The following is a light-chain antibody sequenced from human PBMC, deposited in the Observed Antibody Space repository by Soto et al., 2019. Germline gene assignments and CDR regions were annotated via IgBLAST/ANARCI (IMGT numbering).Light chain of an antibody. CDR2: DVT. J-gene: IGLJ2*01. CDR1: SSDVGGYNY. V-gene: IGLV2-11*01. Sequence: QSALTQPRSVSGSPGQSVTISCTGTSSDVGGYNYVSWYQQHPGKAPKLIIYDVTKRPSGVPDRFSGSKSGNTASLTISGLQAEVEADYYCCSYAGPYTLLFGGGTKLTVL. CDR3: CSYAGPYTLL.